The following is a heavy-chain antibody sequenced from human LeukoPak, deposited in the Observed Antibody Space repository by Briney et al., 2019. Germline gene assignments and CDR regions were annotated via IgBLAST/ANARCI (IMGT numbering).Heavy chain of an antibody. CDR2: ISGSGSDL. CDR1: GFSFSDYY. Sequence: GGSLRLSCVACGFSFSDYYMSWIRQAPGRGLEWISYISGSGSDLYYAGSVKGRFTISRDNANNSLYLQMNSLRAEDTAVYYCARSIGYYYTMDVWGQGTTVTVSS. CDR3: ARSIGYYYTMDV. D-gene: IGHD3-22*01. V-gene: IGHV3-11*01. J-gene: IGHJ6*02.